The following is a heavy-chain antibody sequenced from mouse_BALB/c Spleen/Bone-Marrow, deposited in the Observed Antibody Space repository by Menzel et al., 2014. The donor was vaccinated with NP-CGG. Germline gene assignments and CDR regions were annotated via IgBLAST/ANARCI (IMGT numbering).Heavy chain of an antibody. V-gene: IGHV1-67*01. Sequence: VQLQQSGPELVRPGVSVKISCKGSGYTFTDYAMHWVKQSHAKSLEWIGVINTYSGNTNYNQNFKGKATMTVDKSSSTAFMELARLTYEDSAIYYCAREGYASTVWFAYWGQGTLVTVSA. CDR3: AREGYASTVWFAY. CDR2: INTYSGNT. D-gene: IGHD1-1*01. CDR1: GYTFTDYA. J-gene: IGHJ3*01.